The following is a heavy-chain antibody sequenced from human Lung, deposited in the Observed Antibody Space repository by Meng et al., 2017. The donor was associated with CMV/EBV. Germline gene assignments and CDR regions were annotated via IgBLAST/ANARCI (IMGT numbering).Heavy chain of an antibody. Sequence: QTXSLTXXISGDSVSSNSAAWNWIRQSPSRGLEWLGRTYYRSKWYNDYAVSVKSRITINPDTSKNQFSLQLNSVTPEDTAVYYCARGGPTVTPFDYWGQGXLVTVSS. CDR1: GDSVSSNSAA. J-gene: IGHJ4*02. CDR3: ARGGPTVTPFDY. D-gene: IGHD4-17*01. CDR2: TYYRSKWYN. V-gene: IGHV6-1*01.